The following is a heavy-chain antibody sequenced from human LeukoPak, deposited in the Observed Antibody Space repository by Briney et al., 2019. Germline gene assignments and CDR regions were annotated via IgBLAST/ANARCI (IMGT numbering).Heavy chain of an antibody. CDR3: ARPNWDYYYMDV. V-gene: IGHV1-69*04. D-gene: IGHD1-1*01. CDR2: IIPILGMA. J-gene: IGHJ6*03. Sequence: SVKVSCKASGGTFSSYAISWVRQAPGQGLEWMGRIIPILGMANYAQKFQGRVTITADKSTSTAYMELSSLRSDDTAVYYCARPNWDYYYMDVWGKGTTVTVSS. CDR1: GGTFSSYA.